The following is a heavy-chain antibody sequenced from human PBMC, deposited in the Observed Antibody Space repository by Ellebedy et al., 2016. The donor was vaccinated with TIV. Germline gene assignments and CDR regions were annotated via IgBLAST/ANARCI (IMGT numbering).Heavy chain of an antibody. CDR2: ITKGSSTI. CDR1: GFVFSSYS. V-gene: IGHV3-48*02. D-gene: IGHD6-19*01. Sequence: PGGSLRLSCAASGFVFSSYSMSWVRQAPGKGLEWISYITKGSSTIYSADSVKGRFIISRDNDNESLYLQMNSLRDEDTALYYCARGKQGRLYIFDTWGQGTLVTVSS. J-gene: IGHJ4*02. CDR3: ARGKQGRLYIFDT.